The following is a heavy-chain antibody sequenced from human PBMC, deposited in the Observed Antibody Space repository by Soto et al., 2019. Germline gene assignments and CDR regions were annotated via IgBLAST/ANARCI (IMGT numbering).Heavy chain of an antibody. J-gene: IGHJ4*02. V-gene: IGHV1-69*12. Sequence: QVQLVQSGAEVKKPGSSVKVSCKASGGTFSSYAISWVRQAPGQGLEWMGGIIPIFGTANYAQKFQGRVTLTAADYTSTAYRELSSLRSEDTAVYYCARVATGTTVYWGQGTLVTVSS. CDR3: ARVATGTTVY. CDR1: GGTFSSYA. CDR2: IIPIFGTA. D-gene: IGHD1-1*01.